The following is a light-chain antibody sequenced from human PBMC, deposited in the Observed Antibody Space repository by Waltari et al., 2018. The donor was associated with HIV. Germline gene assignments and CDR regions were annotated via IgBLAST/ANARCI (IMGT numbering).Light chain of an antibody. J-gene: IGLJ2*01. CDR2: EVT. V-gene: IGLV2-8*01. Sequence: QSALTQPPSASGSPGQSVTMSCTGTSSDIGGYNYVSWYQQHPGKAPKLIMTEVTKRPSGVPDRFSGSKSGNTAFLTVSGLQAEDEAHYYCSSYSPTNKFYVLFGGGTTLTVL. CDR1: SSDIGGYNY. CDR3: SSYSPTNKFYVL.